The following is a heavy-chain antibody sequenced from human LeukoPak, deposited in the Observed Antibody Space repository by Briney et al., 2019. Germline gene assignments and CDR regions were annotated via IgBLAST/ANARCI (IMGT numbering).Heavy chain of an antibody. V-gene: IGHV4-39*01. J-gene: IGHJ5*02. CDR2: IYYSGST. D-gene: IGHD4-23*01. CDR1: GGSLSSSSYY. Sequence: SETLSLTCTVSGGSLSSSSYYWDWTRQPPGKGLELIGTIYYSGSTYYNPSLKSRVTISVDTSKNQFSLKLTSVTAADTAVYYCARNLTTVVTPGAKYNYFDPWGQGTLVTVSS. CDR3: ARNLTTVVTPGAKYNYFDP.